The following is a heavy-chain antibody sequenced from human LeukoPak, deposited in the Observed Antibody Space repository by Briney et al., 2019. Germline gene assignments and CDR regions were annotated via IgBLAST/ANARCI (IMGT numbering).Heavy chain of an antibody. Sequence: SETLSLTCTVSGGSISSGGYYWSWIRQHPGKGPEWIGYIYYSGSTYYNPSLKSRVTISVDTSKNQFSLKLSSVTAADTAVYYCAKVRGRYQLLYVVDYWGQGTLVTVSS. D-gene: IGHD2-2*02. V-gene: IGHV4-31*03. CDR2: IYYSGST. CDR1: GGSISSGGYY. J-gene: IGHJ4*02. CDR3: AKVRGRYQLLYVVDY.